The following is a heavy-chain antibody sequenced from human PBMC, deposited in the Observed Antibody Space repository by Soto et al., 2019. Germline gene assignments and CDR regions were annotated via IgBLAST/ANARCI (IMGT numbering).Heavy chain of an antibody. CDR3: ARVGSYYYDSSGYSYFEY. CDR1: GGSISSGDYY. CDR2: IYYSGST. Sequence: SETLSLTCTVSGGSISSGDYYWSWIRQPPGKGLEWIGYIYYSGSTYYNPSLKSRVTISVDTSKNQFSLKLSSVTAADTAVYYCARVGSYYYDSSGYSYFEYWGQGTRVTVSS. V-gene: IGHV4-30-4*01. D-gene: IGHD3-22*01. J-gene: IGHJ4*02.